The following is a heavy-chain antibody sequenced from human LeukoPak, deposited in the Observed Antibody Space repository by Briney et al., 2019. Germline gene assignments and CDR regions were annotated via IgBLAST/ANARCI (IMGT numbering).Heavy chain of an antibody. V-gene: IGHV4-34*01. J-gene: IGHJ4*02. Sequence: SETLSLTCAVYGGSFSGYYWSWIRQPPGKGLEWIGEINHSGSTNYNPSLKSRVTMSVDTSKNQFSLKLSSVTAADTAVYYCARGYDFWSGWGQGTLVTVSS. CDR2: INHSGST. CDR1: GGSFSGYY. D-gene: IGHD3-3*01. CDR3: ARGYDFWSG.